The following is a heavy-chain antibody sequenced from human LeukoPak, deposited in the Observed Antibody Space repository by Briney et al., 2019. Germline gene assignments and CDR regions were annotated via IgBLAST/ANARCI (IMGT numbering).Heavy chain of an antibody. Sequence: VASVKVSCKASGYTFTSYYMHWVRQAPGQGLEWMGIINPSDGSTSYAQKFQGRVTMTRDTSTSTVYMELSSLRSEDTAVYYCASSDLVVVTAIRDYYYGMDVWGQGTTVTVSS. CDR2: INPSDGST. V-gene: IGHV1-46*01. D-gene: IGHD2-21*02. CDR1: GYTFTSYY. CDR3: ASSDLVVVTAIRDYYYGMDV. J-gene: IGHJ6*02.